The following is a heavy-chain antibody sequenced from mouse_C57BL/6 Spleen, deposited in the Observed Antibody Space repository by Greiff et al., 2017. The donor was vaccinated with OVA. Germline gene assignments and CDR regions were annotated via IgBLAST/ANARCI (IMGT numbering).Heavy chain of an antibody. V-gene: IGHV1-54*01. J-gene: IGHJ3*01. Sequence: QVQLQQSGAELVRPGTSVKVSCKASGYAFTNYLIEWVKQRPGQGLEWIGVINPGSGGTNYNEKFKGKATLTVDTSSSTAYMQLSSLTSEDSAVYFCARSPLGFAYWGQGTLVTVSA. CDR3: ARSPLGFAY. CDR1: GYAFTNYL. CDR2: INPGSGGT.